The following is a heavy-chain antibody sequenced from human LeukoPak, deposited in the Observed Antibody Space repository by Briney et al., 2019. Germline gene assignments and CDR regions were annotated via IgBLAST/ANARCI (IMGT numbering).Heavy chain of an antibody. CDR1: GGSISSYY. CDR3: ARVLDLSKRGLDAFDI. Sequence: PSETLSLTCTVSGGSISSYYWTWIRQPPGKGLEWIGYIYYSGSTNYNPSLKSRVTISLDTSKNQFSLKLSSVTAADTAVYYCARVLDLSKRGLDAFDIWGQGTMVTVSS. CDR2: IYYSGST. V-gene: IGHV4-59*01. D-gene: IGHD3-16*01. J-gene: IGHJ3*02.